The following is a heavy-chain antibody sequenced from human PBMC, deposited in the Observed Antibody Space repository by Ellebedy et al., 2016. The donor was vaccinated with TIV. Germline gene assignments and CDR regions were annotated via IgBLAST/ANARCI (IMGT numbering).Heavy chain of an antibody. J-gene: IGHJ5*02. CDR3: ARGIYFDP. D-gene: IGHD2/OR15-2a*01. CDR1: GYSISSGYY. V-gene: IGHV4-38-2*02. CDR2: IYHSGST. Sequence: SETLSLXXTVSGYSISSGYYWGWIRQPPGKGLEWIGSIYHSGSTYYNPSLKSRVTISVDTSKDQFSLKLSSVTAADTAVYYCARGIYFDPWGQGTLVTVSS.